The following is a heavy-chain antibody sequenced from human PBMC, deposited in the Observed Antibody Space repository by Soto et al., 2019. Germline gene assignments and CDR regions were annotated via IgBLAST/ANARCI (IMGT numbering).Heavy chain of an antibody. J-gene: IGHJ6*02. CDR2: IDPSDSYT. CDR1: GYSFTSYW. V-gene: IGHV5-10-1*01. CDR3: ARRRHSSSLGYYYYGMDV. Sequence: PGESLKISCKGSGYSFTSYWLSWVRQMPGKGLEWMGRIDPSDSYTNYSPSFQGHVTISADKSISTAYLQWSSLKASDTAMYYCARRRHSSSLGYYYYGMDVWGQGTTVTVSS. D-gene: IGHD6-6*01.